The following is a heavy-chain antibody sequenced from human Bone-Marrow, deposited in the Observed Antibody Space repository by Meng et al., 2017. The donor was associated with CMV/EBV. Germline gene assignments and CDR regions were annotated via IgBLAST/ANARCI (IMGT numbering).Heavy chain of an antibody. CDR2: ISYDGTNK. CDR1: GFTFSSYA. V-gene: IGHV3-30-3*01. J-gene: IGHJ4*02. D-gene: IGHD3-3*01. CDR3: ARVVTIFGVVNDY. Sequence: GESLKISCAASGFTFSSYAMHWVRQAPGKGLEWVAVISYDGTNKYYADSVKGRFTISRDNSKNTLYLQMNSLRAEDTAVYYCARVVTIFGVVNDYWGQGTLVTVSS.